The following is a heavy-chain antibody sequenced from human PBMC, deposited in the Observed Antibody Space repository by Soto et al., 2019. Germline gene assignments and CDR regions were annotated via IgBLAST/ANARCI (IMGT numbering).Heavy chain of an antibody. Sequence: QVHLVQSGAEVKKPGASVKVSCKVSGGTFNTYAISWVRQGPGQGLEWMGGIIPVFCAPDYAQKYQGRVRITADESESTAYTQQNGLGSGDTAVYYGARDKGRPQIGGNYYYITDVWGQGTSVTVSS. CDR1: GGTFNTYA. J-gene: IGHJ6*02. V-gene: IGHV1-69*12. CDR3: ARDKGRPQIGGNYYYITDV. CDR2: IIPVFCAP.